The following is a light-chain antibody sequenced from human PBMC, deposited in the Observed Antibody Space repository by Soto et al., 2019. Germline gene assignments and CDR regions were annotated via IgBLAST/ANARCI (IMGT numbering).Light chain of an antibody. V-gene: IGKV1-5*03. CDR2: KAS. Sequence: DIQMTQSPSTLSASVGDRVTITCRAGQSISTWLAWYQQKPGKAPKLLIYKASTLESGVPSRFSGSGFGTDFTLTISSLQPDDFATYYCQQYNTYTWTFGQGTKVDI. CDR1: QSISTW. J-gene: IGKJ1*01. CDR3: QQYNTYTWT.